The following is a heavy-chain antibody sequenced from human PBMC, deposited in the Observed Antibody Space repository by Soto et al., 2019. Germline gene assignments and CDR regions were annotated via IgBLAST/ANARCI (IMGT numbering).Heavy chain of an antibody. J-gene: IGHJ4*02. V-gene: IGHV4-31*03. CDR3: ARLYSSGYYSDY. CDR1: GGSISSGGYY. Sequence: SSETLSLTCTFSGGSISSGGYYWSWIRQHPGKGLEWIGYIYYSGSTYYNPSLKSRVTISVDTSKNQFSLKLSSVTAADTAVYYCARLYSSGYYSDYWGQGTLVTVSS. D-gene: IGHD3-22*01. CDR2: IYYSGST.